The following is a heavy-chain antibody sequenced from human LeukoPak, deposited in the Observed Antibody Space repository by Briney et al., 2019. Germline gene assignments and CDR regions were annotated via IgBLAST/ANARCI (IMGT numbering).Heavy chain of an antibody. CDR2: MYYSGST. Sequence: SETLSLTCTVSDYSISSGYYWGWIRQPPGKGLEWIGSMYYSGSTYYNPSLKSRVRVSVDTSKNQFSLKLSSVTAADTAVYYCAGGPGGRNYYYYYMDVWGKGTTVTISS. CDR1: DYSISSGYY. D-gene: IGHD1-14*01. V-gene: IGHV4-38-2*02. J-gene: IGHJ6*03. CDR3: AGGPGGRNYYYYYMDV.